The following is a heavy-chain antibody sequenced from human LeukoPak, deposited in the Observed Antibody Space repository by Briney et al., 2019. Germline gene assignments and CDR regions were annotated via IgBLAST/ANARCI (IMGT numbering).Heavy chain of an antibody. CDR1: SGSISSGSYD. CDR2: IYYSGST. V-gene: IGHV4-61*01. D-gene: IGHD3-22*01. CDR3: ARGDYYDSSAVLEETNYFDY. Sequence: PSETLSLTCTVSSGSISSGSYDWRWIRQPPGKGLEWIAYIYYSGSTNYNPSLKSRVTISVDTSKNQFSLTLSSVTAADTAVYYCARGDYYDSSAVLEETNYFDYWGQGTLVTVSS. J-gene: IGHJ4*02.